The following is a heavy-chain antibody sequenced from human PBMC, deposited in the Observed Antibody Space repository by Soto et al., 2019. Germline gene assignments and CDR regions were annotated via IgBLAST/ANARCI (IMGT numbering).Heavy chain of an antibody. CDR1: GFTFSSYG. V-gene: IGHV3-30*03. Sequence: GGSLRLSCAASGFTFSSYGMHWVRQAPGKGLEWVAVISYDGSNKYYADSVKGRFTISRDNSKNTLYLQMNSLRAEDTAVYYCASNIYGSGSYNAFDIWGQGTMVTVSS. D-gene: IGHD3-10*01. CDR3: ASNIYGSGSYNAFDI. J-gene: IGHJ3*02. CDR2: ISYDGSNK.